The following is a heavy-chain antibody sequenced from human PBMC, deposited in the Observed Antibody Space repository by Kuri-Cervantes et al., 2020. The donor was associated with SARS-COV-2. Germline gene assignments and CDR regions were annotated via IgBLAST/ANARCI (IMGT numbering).Heavy chain of an antibody. Sequence: SVKVSCKASGGTFSSYAISWVRQAPGQGLEWMGRIIPILGTANYAQKFQGRVTITTDESTSTAYMELRSLRSEDTAVYYCARGMDIVVVPAAIEGGGWYYYMDVWGKGTTVTVSS. CDR2: IIPILGTA. CDR3: ARGMDIVVVPAAIEGGGWYYYMDV. V-gene: IGHV1-69*11. D-gene: IGHD2-2*02. CDR1: GGTFSSYA. J-gene: IGHJ6*03.